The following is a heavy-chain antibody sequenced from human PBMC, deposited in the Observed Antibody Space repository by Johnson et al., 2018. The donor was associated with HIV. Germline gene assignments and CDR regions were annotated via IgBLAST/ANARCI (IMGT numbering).Heavy chain of an antibody. CDR1: QFTFSSYY. J-gene: IGHJ3*02. CDR2: VNPNGSST. D-gene: IGHD2/OR15-2a*01. Sequence: VQLVESGGGLAKPAWSPRLSCAASQFTFSSYYMNCVRQAPGNGLELVGQVNPNGSSTSYADSLKGRFTISRDNAKNTLYLQMNSLRAEDTAVYYCAREVYRAFDIWGQGTMVTVSS. V-gene: IGHV3-74*01. CDR3: AREVYRAFDI.